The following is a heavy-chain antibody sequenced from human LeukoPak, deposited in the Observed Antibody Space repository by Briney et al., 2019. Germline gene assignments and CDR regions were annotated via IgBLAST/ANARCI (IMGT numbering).Heavy chain of an antibody. CDR1: GFTFSSYG. V-gene: IGHV3-30*02. Sequence: GSLRLSCAASGFTFSSYGMHWVRQAPGKGLEWVAFIRYDGSNKYYADSVKGRFTISRDNSKNTLYLQMNSLRAEDTAVYYCARERPHGSGSYQLFDYWGQGTLVTVSS. CDR3: ARERPHGSGSYQLFDY. J-gene: IGHJ4*02. CDR2: IRYDGSNK. D-gene: IGHD3-10*01.